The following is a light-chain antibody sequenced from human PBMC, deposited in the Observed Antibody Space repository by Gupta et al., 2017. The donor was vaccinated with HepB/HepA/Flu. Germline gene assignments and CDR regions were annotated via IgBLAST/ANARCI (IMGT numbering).Light chain of an antibody. V-gene: IGKV1-9*01. CDR3: QQINSYPRT. Sequence: DTQLTQSPSFLSASVGDRVTITCRASQGISSHLAWYQQKPGKAPGLLISGASALRSGVPSRFSGSGSGTEFTLTITSLQPEDFATYYCQQINSYPRTFGQGTKVEIK. CDR1: QGISSH. J-gene: IGKJ1*01. CDR2: GAS.